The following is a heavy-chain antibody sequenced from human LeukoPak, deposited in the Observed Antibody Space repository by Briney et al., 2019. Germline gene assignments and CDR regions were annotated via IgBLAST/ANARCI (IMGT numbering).Heavy chain of an antibody. CDR1: GFTFSGYW. D-gene: IGHD4-11*01. CDR2: IKQDGSDK. J-gene: IGHJ4*02. V-gene: IGHV3-7*04. CDR3: ARGLSKTDY. Sequence: GGPLRLPCAASGFTFSGYWMNWVRQSPGKGLEGVANIKQDGSDKHYVDSVKGLFTIPRENPKNSLYLQMRSLRVEDAAVYYCARGLSKTDYWGQGNLITVSS.